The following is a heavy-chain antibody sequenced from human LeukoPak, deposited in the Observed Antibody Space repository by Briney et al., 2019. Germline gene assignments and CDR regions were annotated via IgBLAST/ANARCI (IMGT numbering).Heavy chain of an antibody. Sequence: ASVKVSCKASGYTFTGYYMHWVRQAPGQGLEWMGWINPNSGGTNCAQKFQGRVTMTRDTSISTAYMGLSRLTSDDTAVYYCARVGHPTDIVAVPAARSDLGTFDYWGQGTLVTVSS. V-gene: IGHV1-2*02. D-gene: IGHD2-2*01. J-gene: IGHJ4*02. CDR1: GYTFTGYY. CDR2: INPNSGGT. CDR3: ARVGHPTDIVAVPAARSDLGTFDY.